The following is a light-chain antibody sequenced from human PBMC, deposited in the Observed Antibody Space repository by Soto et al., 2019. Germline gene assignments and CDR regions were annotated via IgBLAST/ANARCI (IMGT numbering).Light chain of an antibody. Sequence: EIVLTQSPATLSLSPGERATLSCRASQSVSSYLAWYQQKPGQAPRLLIYDASNRATGIPARFSGSGSGTDFTLTISSLEPEDFAVYYGPQRSNWPGTFGQGTKVEIK. CDR1: QSVSSY. J-gene: IGKJ1*01. CDR3: PQRSNWPGT. V-gene: IGKV3-11*01. CDR2: DAS.